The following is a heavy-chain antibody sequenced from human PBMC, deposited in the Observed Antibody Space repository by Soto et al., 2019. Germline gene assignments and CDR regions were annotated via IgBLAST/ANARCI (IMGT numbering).Heavy chain of an antibody. J-gene: IGHJ6*02. Sequence: GGSLRLSYAASGFNISSNYMSWVRQAPGKGLEWVSVIYSGGSTYYADSVKRRFTISRDNSKNTLYLQMNSLRAEDTAVYYCARDRIPTGMDVWGQGTTVTVSS. V-gene: IGHV3-66*01. CDR1: GFNISSNY. CDR3: ARDRIPTGMDV. CDR2: IYSGGST.